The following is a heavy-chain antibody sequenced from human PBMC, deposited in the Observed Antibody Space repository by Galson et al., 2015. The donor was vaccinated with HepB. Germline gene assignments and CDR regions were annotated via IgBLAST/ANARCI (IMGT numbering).Heavy chain of an antibody. Sequence: SVKVSCKASGYTFTSYAMHWVRQAPGQRLEWMGWINADNGNTKYSQKFQGRVTITRDTSASTAYTELSSLRSEDTAVYYCARLSMVRGAFFDYWGQGTLVTVSS. CDR3: ARLSMVRGAFFDY. CDR2: INADNGNT. J-gene: IGHJ4*02. V-gene: IGHV1-3*01. CDR1: GYTFTSYA. D-gene: IGHD3-10*01.